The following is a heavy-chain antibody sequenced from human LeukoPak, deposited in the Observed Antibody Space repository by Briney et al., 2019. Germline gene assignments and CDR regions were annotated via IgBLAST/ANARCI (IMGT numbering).Heavy chain of an antibody. CDR3: ARDSDWASDH. CDR1: GFTFSNHW. J-gene: IGHJ5*02. CDR2: INEHGGER. V-gene: IGHV3-7*01. Sequence: GGSLKLSCAASGFTFSNHWMNWVGQAPGRGLEWVANINEHGGERYYVDSVKGRFTISRDNAKSSLYLQMNSLRADDTAVYYCARDSDWASDHWGQGTLVTVSS. D-gene: IGHD2-21*01.